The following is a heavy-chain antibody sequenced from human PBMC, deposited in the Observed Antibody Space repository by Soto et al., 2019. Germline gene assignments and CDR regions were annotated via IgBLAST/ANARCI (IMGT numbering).Heavy chain of an antibody. V-gene: IGHV3-15*07. D-gene: IGHD6-19*01. CDR2: VKRDSNGGTI. CDR3: MTEDASGGY. CDR1: GFTLSNAW. J-gene: IGHJ4*02. Sequence: PGGSLRLSCAASGFTLSNAWMNWVRQGPGKGLEWVGRVKRDSNGGTIDYAAPVKGRLTISGDDSKNTLYLQMTSLKTEDTGVYYCMTEDASGGYWGQGTVVTVSS.